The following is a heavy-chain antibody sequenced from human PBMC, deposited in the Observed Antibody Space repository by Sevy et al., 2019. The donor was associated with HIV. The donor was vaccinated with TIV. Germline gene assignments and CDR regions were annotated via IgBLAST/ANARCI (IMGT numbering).Heavy chain of an antibody. CDR2: IRSKANSYAT. CDR1: GFTFSGSA. J-gene: IGHJ6*02. Sequence: GGSLRLSCAASGFTFSGSAMHWVRQASGKGLEWVGRIRSKANSYATAYAASVKGRFTISREDSRNKAYLQMNSLKTEDTAVYYCTRHQSPFGSRPYYYYGMDVWGQGTTVTVSS. D-gene: IGHD1-26*01. CDR3: TRHQSPFGSRPYYYYGMDV. V-gene: IGHV3-73*01.